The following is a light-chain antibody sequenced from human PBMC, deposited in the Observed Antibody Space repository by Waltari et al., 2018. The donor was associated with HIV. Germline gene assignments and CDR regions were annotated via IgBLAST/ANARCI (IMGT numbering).Light chain of an antibody. Sequence: DIQMTQSPSSVSASVGDRVTITCRASQGTSSWLAWYQQKTGKAPRLLIYAASNLQSGVPSRFSGSGSGTDFTLTINSLQPEDFATYYCQQANSFPITFGQGTRLEIK. V-gene: IGKV1-12*01. J-gene: IGKJ5*01. CDR3: QQANSFPIT. CDR2: AAS. CDR1: QGTSSW.